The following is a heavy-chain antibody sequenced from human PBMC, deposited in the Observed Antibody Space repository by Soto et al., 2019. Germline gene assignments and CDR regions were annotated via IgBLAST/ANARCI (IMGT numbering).Heavy chain of an antibody. V-gene: IGHV1-18*01. CDR3: ARDSFHNWNYWSYYYYGMDV. D-gene: IGHD1-7*01. CDR1: GYTFTSYG. J-gene: IGHJ6*02. Sequence: GASVKVSCKASGYTFTSYGISWVRQAPGQGLEWMGWISAYNGNTNYAQKLQGRVTMTTDTSTSTAYMELSSLRSEDTAVYYCARDSFHNWNYWSYYYYGMDVWGQGTTVTVSS. CDR2: ISAYNGNT.